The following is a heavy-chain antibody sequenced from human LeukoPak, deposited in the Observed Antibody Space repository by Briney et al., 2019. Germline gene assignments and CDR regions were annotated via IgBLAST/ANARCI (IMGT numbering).Heavy chain of an antibody. D-gene: IGHD1-26*01. CDR2: ISGSGGST. CDR1: KFTFSTSA. Sequence: GGSLRLSCAASKFTFSTSAMSWVRQAPGKGLEWVSAISGSGGSTYYADSVKGRFTISRDNSKNTLYLQMNSLRAEDTAVYYCAKVGGAYYFDYWGQGTLVTVSS. J-gene: IGHJ4*02. CDR3: AKVGGAYYFDY. V-gene: IGHV3-23*01.